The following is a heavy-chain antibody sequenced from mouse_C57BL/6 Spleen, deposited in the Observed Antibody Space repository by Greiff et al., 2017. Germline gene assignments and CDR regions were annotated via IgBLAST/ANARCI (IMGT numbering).Heavy chain of an antibody. D-gene: IGHD2-5*01. CDR1: CYAFSSSW. CDR2: IYPGDGDT. V-gene: IGHV1-82*01. CDR3: ARGGNSNFFAD. J-gene: IGHJ3*01. Sequence: QVQLQQSGPELVKPGASVKISCKASCYAFSSSWLNWVKQRPGKGLEWIGRIYPGDGDTNYNGKFKGKATLTADKSSSTAYMQLSSLTSEDSAVYFCARGGNSNFFADWGQGTLVTVSA.